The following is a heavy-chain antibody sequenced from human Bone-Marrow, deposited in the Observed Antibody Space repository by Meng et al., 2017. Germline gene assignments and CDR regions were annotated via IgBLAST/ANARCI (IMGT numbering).Heavy chain of an antibody. CDR1: GFTFSSYE. CDR2: ISDSGSII. J-gene: IGHJ6*02. Sequence: GESLKISCAASGFTFSSYEMNWVRQAPGKGLEWVSYISDSGSIIYYADSVKGRFTISRDDAKNSLFLQMNSLRADDTAVYYCARYSGRKRGYYYGMAVWGQGNTVTGAS. D-gene: IGHD5-12*01. CDR3: ARYSGRKRGYYYGMAV. V-gene: IGHV3-48*03.